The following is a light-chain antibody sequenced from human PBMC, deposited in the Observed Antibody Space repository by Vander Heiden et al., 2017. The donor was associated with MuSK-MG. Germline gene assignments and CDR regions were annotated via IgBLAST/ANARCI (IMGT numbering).Light chain of an antibody. V-gene: IGKV1-5*01. J-gene: IGKJ1*01. CDR1: QSISSW. CDR3: QQYNSSSRT. Sequence: DIQMTQSPSTLSASVGDRVTITCRASQSISSWLAWYQQKPGKAPKLLIYDASSLESGVPSRFSGSGSGTEFTLTISSLQPDDFATYYCQQYNSSSRTFGQGTKVXIK. CDR2: DAS.